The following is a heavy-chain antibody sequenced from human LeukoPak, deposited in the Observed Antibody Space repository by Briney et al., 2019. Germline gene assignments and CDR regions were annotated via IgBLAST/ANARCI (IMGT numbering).Heavy chain of an antibody. Sequence: GGSLRLSCAASGFTFSDYSMNWVRQTPRKGLEWVSYISSSGSTIYYADSVKGRFTISRDNAKKSLYLQMNSLRAEDTAVYYCARAMVRGLFDYWGQGTLVTVSS. D-gene: IGHD3-10*01. CDR3: ARAMVRGLFDY. J-gene: IGHJ4*02. V-gene: IGHV3-48*04. CDR2: ISSSGSTI. CDR1: GFTFSDYS.